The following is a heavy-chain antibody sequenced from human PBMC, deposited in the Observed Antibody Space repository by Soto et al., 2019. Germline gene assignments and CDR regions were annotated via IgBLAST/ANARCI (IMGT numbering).Heavy chain of an antibody. J-gene: IGHJ6*03. V-gene: IGHV4-59*11. CDR1: GGSISSHY. CDR2: IYYAVST. D-gene: IGHD2-15*01. Sequence: QVQLQESGPGLVKPSETLSLTCTVSGGSISSHYWSWIRQPPGKGLEWIGSIYYAVSTKHNPSLKRRVTTSADTSKIQFSLRLSSVTAADTAVYYCARRIVDYYYMDVWGRGTTVTVSS. CDR3: ARRIVDYYYMDV.